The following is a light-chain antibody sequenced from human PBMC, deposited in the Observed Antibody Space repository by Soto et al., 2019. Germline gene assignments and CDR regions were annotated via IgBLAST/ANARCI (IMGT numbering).Light chain of an antibody. CDR3: LQSDSTGTWT. CDR2: ATS. Sequence: DIQMTQSPSSLSASVGDRVTITCRASQSISSYLNWYQQKPGKAPKLLIYATSSLQSGVPSRFSGSGSGTDFTLTISSLQPEDFATYYCLQSDSTGTWTFGQGTKVEIK. CDR1: QSISSY. V-gene: IGKV1-39*01. J-gene: IGKJ1*01.